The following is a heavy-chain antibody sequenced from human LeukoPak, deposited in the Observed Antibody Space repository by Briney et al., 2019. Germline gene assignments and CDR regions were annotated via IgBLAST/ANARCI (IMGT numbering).Heavy chain of an antibody. CDR2: ISAYNGDT. CDR3: ARRGGRYCTSTRCCCMDV. J-gene: IGHJ6*03. D-gene: IGHD2-2*01. V-gene: IGHV1-18*01. CDR1: GYTFTNYG. Sequence: ASGKLSSSASGYTFTNYGITWVRQAPGQGLEWMGWISAYNGDTNFAQKCQGRVTMTTYTSTSTGYMELRTLRSEDTAVYYCARRGGRYCTSTRCCCMDVWGEGTTVTVSS.